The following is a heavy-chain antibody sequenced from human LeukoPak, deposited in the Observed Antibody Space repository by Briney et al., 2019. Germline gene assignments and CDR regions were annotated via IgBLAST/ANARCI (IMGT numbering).Heavy chain of an antibody. J-gene: IGHJ4*02. CDR2: IYTSGST. CDR3: ARVSVAGNFDY. V-gene: IGHV4-4*07. CDR1: GGSISSYY. D-gene: IGHD6-19*01. Sequence: PSETLSLTCTVAGGSISSYYWSWIRQPAGKGLEWIGRIYTSGSTNYNPSLKSRVTMSVDTSKNQFSLKVSSVTAADTAVYYCARVSVAGNFDYWGQGTLVTVSS.